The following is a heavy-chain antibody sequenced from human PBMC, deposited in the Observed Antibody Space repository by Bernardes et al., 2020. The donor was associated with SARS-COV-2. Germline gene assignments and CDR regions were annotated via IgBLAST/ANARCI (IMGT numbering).Heavy chain of an antibody. CDR1: GFTFGSYW. CDR2: INPDGTTT. V-gene: IGHV3-74*01. D-gene: IGHD1-20*01. CDR3: ARDNNLNFDY. J-gene: IGHJ4*02. Sequence: GGSLRLSCAASGFTFGSYWLYWVRQAPGKGLMWVSLINPDGTTTNYVDSVRGRFTISRDNAKNTLYLQMNSLRAEDTAVEYCARDNNLNFDYWGQGALVTVSS.